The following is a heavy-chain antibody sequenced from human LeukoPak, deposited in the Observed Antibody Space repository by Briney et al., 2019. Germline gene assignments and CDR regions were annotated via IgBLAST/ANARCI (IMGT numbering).Heavy chain of an antibody. Sequence: GGSLRLSCEASGFTFSSYSMNWVRQAPGKGLEWISYISTSTTTIYYADSVKGRFTISRDNAKNSLYLQMNSLRAEDTAVYYCARDWPRGYWGQGTLVTVSS. CDR3: ARDWPRGY. V-gene: IGHV3-48*04. J-gene: IGHJ4*02. CDR1: GFTFSSYS. CDR2: ISTSTTTI.